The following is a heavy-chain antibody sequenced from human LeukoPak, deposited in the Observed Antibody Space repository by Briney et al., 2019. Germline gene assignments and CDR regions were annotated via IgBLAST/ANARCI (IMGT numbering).Heavy chain of an antibody. CDR2: ISSSSSYI. V-gene: IGHV3-21*04. J-gene: IGHJ4*02. Sequence: GGSLRLSCAASGFTFSSYSMNWVRQAPGKGLEWVSSISSSSSYIYYADSVKGRFTISRDNSKNTLYLQMNSLRAEDTAVYYCAKESVDTAILDYWGQGTLVTVSS. D-gene: IGHD5-18*01. CDR1: GFTFSSYS. CDR3: AKESVDTAILDY.